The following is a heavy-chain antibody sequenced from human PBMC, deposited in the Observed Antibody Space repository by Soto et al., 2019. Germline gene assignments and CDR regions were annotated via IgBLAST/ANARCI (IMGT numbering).Heavy chain of an antibody. CDR1: GGSMSNRKYY. CDR3: ARWVEVSLDYFDS. D-gene: IGHD1-20*01. V-gene: IGHV4-31*03. Sequence: PSETLSLTCIVSGGSMSNRKYYWSWVRQNPGKGLEWIGHIYHSGRTYYNPSLKSRVGILVDTSKNQFSLNLNSVTAADTAVYYCARWVEVSLDYFDSWGQG. CDR2: IYHSGRT. J-gene: IGHJ4*02.